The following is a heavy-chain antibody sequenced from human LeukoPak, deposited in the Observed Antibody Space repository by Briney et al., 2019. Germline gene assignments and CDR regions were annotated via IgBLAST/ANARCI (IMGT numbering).Heavy chain of an antibody. CDR1: GFTVSSNY. J-gene: IGHJ3*02. V-gene: IGHV3-53*01. CDR2: IYIGGST. CDR3: ARSLKRYFDWFIAFDI. D-gene: IGHD3-9*01. Sequence: PGGSLRLSCAASGFTVSSNYMSWVRQAPGKGLEWVSVIYIGGSTYYADSVKGRFTISRDNSKNTVYLQMNILRAEDTAVYYCARSLKRYFDWFIAFDIWGQGTMVTVSS.